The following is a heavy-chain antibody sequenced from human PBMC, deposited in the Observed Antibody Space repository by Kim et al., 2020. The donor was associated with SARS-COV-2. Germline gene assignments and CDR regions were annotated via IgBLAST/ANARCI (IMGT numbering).Heavy chain of an antibody. V-gene: IGHV3-23*01. CDR1: GFTFSSFG. J-gene: IGHJ4*02. CDR3: AKRVVLGGADDF. Sequence: GGSLRPSCAASGFTFSSFGMAWFRQAPGKGLEWVSGISGSGGITNYADSVRGRFTISRDNSKNTLYLQMNSLRAEDTAVYYCAKRVVLGGADDFCGQGALVTVSS. D-gene: IGHD2-2*01. CDR2: ISGSGGIT.